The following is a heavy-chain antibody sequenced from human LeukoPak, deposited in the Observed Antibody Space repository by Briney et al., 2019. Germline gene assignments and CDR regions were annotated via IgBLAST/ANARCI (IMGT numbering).Heavy chain of an antibody. V-gene: IGHV3-7*01. CDR3: ARARPYYYDSSGYYDYFDY. CDR1: GFTFSSYW. Sequence: GGSLRLSCAASGFTFSSYWMSWVRQAPGKGLEWVVNIKQDGSEKYYVDSVKGRFTISRDNAKNSLYLQMNSLRAEDTAVYYCARARPYYYDSSGYYDYFDYWGQGILVTVSS. CDR2: IKQDGSEK. D-gene: IGHD3-22*01. J-gene: IGHJ4*02.